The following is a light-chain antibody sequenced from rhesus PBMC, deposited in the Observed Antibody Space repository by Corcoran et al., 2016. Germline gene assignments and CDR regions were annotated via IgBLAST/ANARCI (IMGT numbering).Light chain of an antibody. J-gene: IGKJ3*01. CDR3: QPYSSSPFT. CDR2: KAS. V-gene: IGKV1-22*01. Sequence: GDTVTITCRASQSISSWLAWYQQKSGKAPKLLIYKASSLQSGVPSTFSGSGSGTDFTLTISSLQSEDFATYYCQPYSSSPFTFGPGTKLDIK. CDR1: QSISSW.